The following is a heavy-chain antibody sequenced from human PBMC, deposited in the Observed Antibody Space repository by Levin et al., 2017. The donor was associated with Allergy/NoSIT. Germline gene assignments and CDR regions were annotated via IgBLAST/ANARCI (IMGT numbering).Heavy chain of an antibody. V-gene: IGHV3-72*01. Sequence: PGGSLRLSCAVSGFTFSDYYIDWVRQAPGKGLEWVGRSRNKAKSYTTHYAASVKGRFSISRADSENSVYLEMNSLRTEDTAVYHCSRVNYYDSRGYSMNAFDIWGLGTMVTVSS. CDR1: GFTFSDYY. CDR2: SRNKAKSYTT. J-gene: IGHJ3*02. CDR3: SRVNYYDSRGYSMNAFDI. D-gene: IGHD3-22*01.